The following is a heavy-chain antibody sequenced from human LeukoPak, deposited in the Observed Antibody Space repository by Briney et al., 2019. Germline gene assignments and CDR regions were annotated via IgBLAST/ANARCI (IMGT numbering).Heavy chain of an antibody. CDR1: GYTFTGYF. D-gene: IGHD3-10*01. CDR3: ARTMSYNWRIDY. J-gene: IGHJ4*02. V-gene: IGHV1-2*02. Sequence: ASVKVSCKASGYTFTGYFIHWVRQAPGQGLEWMGWINPNNGDTQFVQRFQDRVTMTRDTSISTASMELSRLTSDDRAVYYCARTMSYNWRIDYWGQGTLVTVSS. CDR2: INPNNGDT.